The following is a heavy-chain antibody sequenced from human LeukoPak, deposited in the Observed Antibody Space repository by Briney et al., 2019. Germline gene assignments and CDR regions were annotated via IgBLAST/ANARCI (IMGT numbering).Heavy chain of an antibody. Sequence: ASVKVSCKASGYTFTGYYMHWVRQAPGQGLEWMGWINPNSGGTNYAQKLQGRVTMTTDTSTSTAYMELRSLRSDDTAVYYCARGMVYALYYYYGMDVWGQGTTVTVSS. D-gene: IGHD2-8*01. J-gene: IGHJ6*02. CDR3: ARGMVYALYYYYGMDV. V-gene: IGHV1-2*02. CDR1: GYTFTGYY. CDR2: INPNSGGT.